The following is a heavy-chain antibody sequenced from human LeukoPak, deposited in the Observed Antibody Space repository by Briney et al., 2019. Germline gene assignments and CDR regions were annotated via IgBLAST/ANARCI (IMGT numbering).Heavy chain of an antibody. Sequence: GASVKVSCKASGYTFTSYAMNWVRQAPGQGPEWMGWINTNTGNPTYAQGFTGRFVFSLDTSVSTAYLQISSLKAEDTAVYYCATNSFNPESSGWYDWFYTGYYFDYWGQGTLVTVSS. D-gene: IGHD6-19*01. CDR2: INTNTGNP. V-gene: IGHV7-4-1*02. CDR3: ATNSFNPESSGWYDWFYTGYYFDY. J-gene: IGHJ4*02. CDR1: GYTFTSYA.